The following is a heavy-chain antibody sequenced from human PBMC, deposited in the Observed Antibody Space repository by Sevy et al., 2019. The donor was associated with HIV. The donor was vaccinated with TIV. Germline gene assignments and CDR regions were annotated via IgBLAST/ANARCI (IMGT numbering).Heavy chain of an antibody. Sequence: NHSETLSLTCAVSGGSISSGSYYWTWIRQPAGKGLEWIGRIYSNGSTNYNPSLKSRVTTSADTSKNQFSLKLRSVTAADTAVYYGATSWRYYASGKPEDLFDYWGQGTQVTVSS. CDR2: IYSNGST. CDR3: ATSWRYYASGKPEDLFDY. J-gene: IGHJ4*02. CDR1: GGSISSGSYY. V-gene: IGHV4-61*02. D-gene: IGHD3-10*01.